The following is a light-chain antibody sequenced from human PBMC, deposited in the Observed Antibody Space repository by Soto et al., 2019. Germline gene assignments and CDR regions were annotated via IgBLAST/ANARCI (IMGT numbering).Light chain of an antibody. V-gene: IGLV2-14*03. Sequence: QSALTQPASVSGSPGQSITISCTGTSSDVGGYNHVSWYQQHPGKAPKLMIYDVANRPSGISNRFSGSKSGNTASLTISGLQAEDEADYYCSSYTSSGTHDVLFGGGTKLTVL. CDR3: SSYTSSGTHDVL. CDR1: SSDVGGYNH. J-gene: IGLJ3*02. CDR2: DVA.